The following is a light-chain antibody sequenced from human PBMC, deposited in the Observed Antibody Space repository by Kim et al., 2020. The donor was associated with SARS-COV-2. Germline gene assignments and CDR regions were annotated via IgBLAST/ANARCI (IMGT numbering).Light chain of an antibody. CDR2: GAS. CDR3: QQLNFYPWT. CDR1: QGVSSY. V-gene: IGKV1-9*01. J-gene: IGKJ1*01. Sequence: ASVGGRVTITCRASQGVSSYLAWYQQRPGKAPKLLIYGASTLQSGVPSRFSGSGSGTEFTLTISSLQPEDFATYYCQQLNFYPWTFGQGTKVDIK.